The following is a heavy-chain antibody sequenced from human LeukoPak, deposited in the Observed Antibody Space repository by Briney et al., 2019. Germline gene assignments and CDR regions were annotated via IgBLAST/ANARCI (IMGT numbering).Heavy chain of an antibody. CDR2: IKEDGREK. CDR3: ARAVTVYTSGWSHYFDF. J-gene: IGHJ4*02. Sequence: GGSLRLSCAASGFTFSSYAMTWVRQAPGKGLEWVASIKEDGREKYYVDSLKGRFTISRDNGRNSLYLQMNSPRAEDTAIYYCARAVTVYTSGWSHYFDFWGQGTLVTVSS. D-gene: IGHD6-19*01. V-gene: IGHV3-7*03. CDR1: GFTFSSYA.